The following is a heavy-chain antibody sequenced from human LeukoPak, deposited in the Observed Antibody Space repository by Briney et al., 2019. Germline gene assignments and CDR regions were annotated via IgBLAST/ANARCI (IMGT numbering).Heavy chain of an antibody. CDR1: GGTFSIYA. J-gene: IGHJ5*02. CDR2: IIPILGIA. CDR3: ASGITIFGVAYP. Sequence: ASVTLSFKSSGGTFSIYAISWVRQPPGQGLEWMGRIIPILGIANYAQKFQGRVMITSDKSTSTAYMELSSLRSEDTAVYYCASGITIFGVAYPWGQGTLVTVSA. V-gene: IGHV1-69*04. D-gene: IGHD3-3*01.